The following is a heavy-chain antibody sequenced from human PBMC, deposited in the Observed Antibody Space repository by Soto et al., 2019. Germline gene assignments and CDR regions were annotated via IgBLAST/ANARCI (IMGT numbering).Heavy chain of an antibody. V-gene: IGHV3-21*01. Sequence: EVQLVESGGGLVKPGGSLRLSCAASGFTFSSYSMNWVRQAPGKGLEWVSSISSSSSYIYYADSVKGRFTISRDNAKNSLYLQMNSLRAEDTDVYYCARSYCSGGSCHIDYWGQGTLVTVSS. CDR3: ARSYCSGGSCHIDY. D-gene: IGHD2-15*01. CDR1: GFTFSSYS. J-gene: IGHJ4*02. CDR2: ISSSSSYI.